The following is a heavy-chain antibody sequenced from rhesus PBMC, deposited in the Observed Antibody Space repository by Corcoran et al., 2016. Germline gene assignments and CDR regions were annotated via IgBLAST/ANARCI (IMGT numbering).Heavy chain of an antibody. D-gene: IGHD3-22*01. CDR2: IKRKDDGETA. CDR3: TTVRTGVIIMRGDFEF. J-gene: IGHJ1*01. CDR1: GFTFSNSW. Sequence: GGGLVQPGGSLRLSCAASGFTFSNSWMSWVRQAPGKGLEWVARIKRKDDGETADYAASGKGRVTISRDESKNTLYLQMNSLKTEDTAVYDCTTVRTGVIIMRGDFEFWGQGALVTVSS. V-gene: IGHV3-30*02.